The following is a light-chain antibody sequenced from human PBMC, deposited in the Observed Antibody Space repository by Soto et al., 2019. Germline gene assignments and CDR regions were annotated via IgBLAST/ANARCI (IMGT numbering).Light chain of an antibody. Sequence: QSVLTQPASVSGSLGQSITISCTGSSSDVGGYNYVSWYQQHPGKPPKLMIYEVTNRPSGVSSRFSGSKSGNTASLTISGLQADDEADYYCISYTTSSARVFGGGTKLTVL. CDR1: SSDVGGYNY. V-gene: IGLV2-14*01. CDR2: EVT. J-gene: IGLJ3*02. CDR3: ISYTTSSARV.